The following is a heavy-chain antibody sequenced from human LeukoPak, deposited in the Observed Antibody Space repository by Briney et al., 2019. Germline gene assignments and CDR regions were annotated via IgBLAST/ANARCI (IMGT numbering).Heavy chain of an antibody. CDR3: AREEVGASPGGY. CDR1: GGSFSGYY. D-gene: IGHD1-26*01. Sequence: SETLSLTCAVYGGSFSGYYWSWIRQPPGKGLEWIGEINHSGSTNYNPSLKSRVTISVDTSKNQFSLKLSSVTAADTAIYYCAREEVGASPGGYWGQGTLVTVSS. V-gene: IGHV4-34*01. J-gene: IGHJ4*02. CDR2: INHSGST.